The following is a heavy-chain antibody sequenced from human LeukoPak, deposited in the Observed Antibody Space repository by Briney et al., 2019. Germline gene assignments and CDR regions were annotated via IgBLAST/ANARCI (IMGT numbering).Heavy chain of an antibody. CDR2: VHHDGSER. J-gene: IGHJ4*02. CDR1: RFTFSNYY. D-gene: IGHD3-22*01. Sequence: GGSLRLSCAASRFTFSNYYMHWVRQAPGKGLEWVAVVHHDGSERYYADSVKGRFTISRDNSKNTLYVQMDSLRVEDTAVYYCATGSGYYYDHWGQGTLVTVSS. CDR3: ATGSGYYYDH. V-gene: IGHV3-30*02.